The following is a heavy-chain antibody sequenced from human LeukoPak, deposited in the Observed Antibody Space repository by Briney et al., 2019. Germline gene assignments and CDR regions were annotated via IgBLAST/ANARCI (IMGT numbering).Heavy chain of an antibody. Sequence: GASVKVSCKASGYTFTSYGISWVRQATGQGLEWMGWMNPNSGNTGYAQKFQGRVTMTRNTSISTAYMELSSLRSEDTAVYYCATAWGSSSWYGYYYYYYGMDVWGQGTTVTVSS. D-gene: IGHD6-13*01. J-gene: IGHJ6*02. CDR1: GYTFTSYG. V-gene: IGHV1-8*02. CDR3: ATAWGSSSWYGYYYYYYGMDV. CDR2: MNPNSGNT.